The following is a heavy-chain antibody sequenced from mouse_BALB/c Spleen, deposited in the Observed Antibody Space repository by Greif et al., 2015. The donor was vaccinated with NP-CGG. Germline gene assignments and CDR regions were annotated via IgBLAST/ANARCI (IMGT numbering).Heavy chain of an antibody. Sequence: VQLQQSGAELVRPGASVTLSCKASGYTLTDYEMHWVKQTPVHGLEWIGAIDPETGGTAYNQKFKGKATLTADKSSSTAYMELRSLTSEDSAVYYCTRDGSSSFDYWGQGTTLTVSS. V-gene: IGHV1-15*01. J-gene: IGHJ2*01. CDR2: IDPETGGT. CDR3: TRDGSSSFDY. CDR1: GYTLTDYE. D-gene: IGHD1-1*01.